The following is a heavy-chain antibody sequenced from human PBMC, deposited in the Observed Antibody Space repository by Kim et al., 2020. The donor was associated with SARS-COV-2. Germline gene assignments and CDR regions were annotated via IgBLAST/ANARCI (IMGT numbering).Heavy chain of an antibody. CDR2: IWYDGSNK. V-gene: IGHV3-33*01. CDR3: AREGYPIFNFDY. CDR1: GFTFSSYG. Sequence: GGSLRLSCAASGFTFSSYGMHWVRQAPGKGLEWVAVIWYDGSNKYYADSVKGRFTISRDNSKNTLYLQMNSLRAEDTAVYYCAREGYPIFNFDYWGQGTLVTVSS. J-gene: IGHJ4*02. D-gene: IGHD3-9*01.